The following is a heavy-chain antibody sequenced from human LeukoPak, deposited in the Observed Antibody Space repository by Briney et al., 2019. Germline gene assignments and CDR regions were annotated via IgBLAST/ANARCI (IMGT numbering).Heavy chain of an antibody. CDR1: GGSMSGHY. J-gene: IGHJ2*01. Sequence: SDPLSLTCIVSGGSMSGHYWNWIRQSPGKPLEWIGYVYDSGDTNYNPALKSRVTISLDTSKNQFSLRLMSVTATDTALYFCARKNFYPNWFFDVWGRGTLVTVSS. V-gene: IGHV4-59*08. CDR3: ARKNFYPNWFFDV. D-gene: IGHD3-3*01. CDR2: VYDSGDT.